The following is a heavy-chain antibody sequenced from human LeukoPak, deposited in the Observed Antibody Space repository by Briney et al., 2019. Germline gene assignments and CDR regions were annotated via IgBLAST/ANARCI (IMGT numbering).Heavy chain of an antibody. D-gene: IGHD5-12*01. Sequence: GGSLRLSCAASGFSFTGYWMSWVRQAPGRGVGWVARLHPDGSERNYVGSGEGSFTVFIDNAKNSLFLQMHSLRVEDTAVYYCARGAYSFDYLGQGTLVTVSS. CDR2: LHPDGSER. J-gene: IGHJ4*02. CDR1: GFSFTGYW. V-gene: IGHV3-7*01. CDR3: ARGAYSFDY.